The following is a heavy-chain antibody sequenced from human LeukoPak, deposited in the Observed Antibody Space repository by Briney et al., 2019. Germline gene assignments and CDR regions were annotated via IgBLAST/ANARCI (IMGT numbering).Heavy chain of an antibody. Sequence: GGSLRLSCAASGFTFSTYAMHWVRQAPGKGLEWVAVISYDGSSKYYADSVKGRFTISRDNSKNTLYLQMNSLRAGDTAVYYCAKSFRSTSLDYWGQGTLVTVSS. D-gene: IGHD2-2*01. CDR3: AKSFRSTSLDY. J-gene: IGHJ4*02. CDR2: ISYDGSSK. CDR1: GFTFSTYA. V-gene: IGHV3-30*04.